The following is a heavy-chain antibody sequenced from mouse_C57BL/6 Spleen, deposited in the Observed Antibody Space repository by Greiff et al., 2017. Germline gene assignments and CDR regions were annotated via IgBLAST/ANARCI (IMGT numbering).Heavy chain of an antibody. CDR1: GYAFSSYW. V-gene: IGHV1-80*01. CDR3: ARGAYGYEGAMDY. CDR2: IYPGDGDT. D-gene: IGHD2-2*01. J-gene: IGHJ4*01. Sequence: QVQLQQSGAELVKPGASVKISCKASGYAFSSYWMNWVKQRPGKGLEWIGQIYPGDGDTNYNGKFKGKATLTADKSSSTAYMQLSSLTSEDSAVYFCARGAYGYEGAMDYWGQGTLVTVSS.